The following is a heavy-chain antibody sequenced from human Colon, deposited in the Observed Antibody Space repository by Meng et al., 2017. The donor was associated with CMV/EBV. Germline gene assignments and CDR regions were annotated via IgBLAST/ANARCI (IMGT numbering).Heavy chain of an antibody. CDR3: ARDSYDAGGYHAQFDF. CDR2: MSGGGGTV. D-gene: IGHD3-22*01. Sequence: GESLKISCVSSGFTFSSYEMNWVRQAPGKGLEWISYMSGGGGTVYYADSVKGGFTISRDNAENSLYLQMSSLRAEDTAVYYCARDSYDAGGYHAQFDFWGQGTLVTVSS. V-gene: IGHV3-48*03. J-gene: IGHJ4*02. CDR1: GFTFSSYE.